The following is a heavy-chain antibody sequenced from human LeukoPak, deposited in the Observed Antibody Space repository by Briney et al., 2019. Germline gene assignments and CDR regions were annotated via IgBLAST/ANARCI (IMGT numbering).Heavy chain of an antibody. J-gene: IGHJ3*02. V-gene: IGHV4-59*01. D-gene: IGHD2-15*01. CDR2: IYYRGST. CDR3: PRVGCSGGSCYSDAFDI. Sequence: SETLSLTCTVSGLSISSYYWSWIRQPPGKGLEWIGYIYYRGSTNFNPFRKSQVTISVDTSNNQFTLKLNSVTPADTAVYYCPRVGCSGGSCYSDAFDIWGQGTMVTVSS. CDR1: GLSISSYY.